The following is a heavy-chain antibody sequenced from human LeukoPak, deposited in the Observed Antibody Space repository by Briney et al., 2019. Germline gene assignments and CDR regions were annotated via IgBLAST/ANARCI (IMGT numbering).Heavy chain of an antibody. CDR1: GGTFSSYA. J-gene: IGHJ5*02. V-gene: IGHV1-69*06. D-gene: IGHD3-9*01. CDR2: IIPIFGTA. CDR3: ARPVYYDILTGYSGRNCFDP. Sequence: ASVKVSCKASGGTFSSYAISWVRQAPGQGLEWMGGIIPIFGTANYAQKFQGRVTITADKSTSTAYMELSSLRSEDTAVYYCARPVYYDILTGYSGRNCFDPWGQGTLVTVSS.